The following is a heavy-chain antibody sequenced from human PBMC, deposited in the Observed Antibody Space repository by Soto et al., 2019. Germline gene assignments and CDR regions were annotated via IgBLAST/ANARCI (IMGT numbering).Heavy chain of an antibody. CDR1: GYRFTRYW. J-gene: IGHJ5*02. Sequence: GESLKISCTGSGYRFTRYWIAWVRQTPGKGLEWMGIIYPHDSDTKYSPSFKGQVTMSVDRSISVAYLQWSSLKASDTAIYYCTRRVGGDAGAYNWFAPSRPGTLVTLSS. V-gene: IGHV5-51*01. CDR2: IYPHDSDT. CDR3: TRRVGGDAGAYNWFAP. D-gene: IGHD1-26*01.